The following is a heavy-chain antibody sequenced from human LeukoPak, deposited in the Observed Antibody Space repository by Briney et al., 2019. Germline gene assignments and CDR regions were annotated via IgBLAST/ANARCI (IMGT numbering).Heavy chain of an antibody. CDR1: GFTFSSYA. Sequence: GGSLRLSCAASGFTFSSYAMSWVRQAPGKGLEWVSAISGSGTNTYYADSVKGRFTISRDNSKNTLYLEVISLTAEDTAVYYCAKDDAWLQFGEWSQGTLVTVSS. CDR2: ISGSGTNT. V-gene: IGHV3-23*01. J-gene: IGHJ4*02. CDR3: AKDDAWLQFGE. D-gene: IGHD3-10*01.